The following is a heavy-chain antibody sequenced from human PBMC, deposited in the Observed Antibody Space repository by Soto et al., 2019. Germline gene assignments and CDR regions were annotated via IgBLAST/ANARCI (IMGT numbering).Heavy chain of an antibody. CDR1: GFTFSSYG. D-gene: IGHD2-21*01. CDR2: IWYDGSNK. J-gene: IGHJ4*02. Sequence: GGSLRLSCAASGFTFSSYGMHWVRQAPGKGLEWVAVIWYDGSNKYYADSVKGRFTISRDNSKNTLYLQMNSLRAEDTAVYYCAKDRMGREDSLFDYWGQGTLVTVSS. V-gene: IGHV3-33*06. CDR3: AKDRMGREDSLFDY.